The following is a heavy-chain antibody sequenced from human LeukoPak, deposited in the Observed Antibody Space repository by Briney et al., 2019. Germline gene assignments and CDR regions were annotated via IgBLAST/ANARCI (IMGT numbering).Heavy chain of an antibody. Sequence: ASVKVSCKXSGYTFTSYYMHWVRQAPGQGLEWMGIINPSGGSTSYAQKFQGRVTMTRDTSTSTVYMELSSLRSEDTAVYYCASYDSSGYYLDYWGQGTLVTVSS. J-gene: IGHJ4*02. V-gene: IGHV1-46*01. CDR3: ASYDSSGYYLDY. CDR2: INPSGGST. CDR1: GYTFTSYY. D-gene: IGHD3-22*01.